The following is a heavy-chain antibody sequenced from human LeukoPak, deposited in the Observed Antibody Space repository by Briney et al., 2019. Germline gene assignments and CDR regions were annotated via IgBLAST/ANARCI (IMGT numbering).Heavy chain of an antibody. V-gene: IGHV3-21*01. Sequence: GSLRLSCAASGFFFSNSAMNWVRQAPGKGLEWVSSISGSSSSLYYTDSVKGRFTISRDNAKNSLYLQMNSLRVEDTAVYYCTDYDFSDWGQGTLVTVSS. CDR3: TDYDFSD. J-gene: IGHJ4*02. CDR2: ISGSSSSL. CDR1: GFFFSNSA. D-gene: IGHD3-3*01.